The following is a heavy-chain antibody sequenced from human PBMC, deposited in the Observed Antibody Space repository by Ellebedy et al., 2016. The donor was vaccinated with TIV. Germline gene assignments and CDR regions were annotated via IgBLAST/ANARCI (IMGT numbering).Heavy chain of an antibody. J-gene: IGHJ6*02. V-gene: IGHV3-23*01. Sequence: GESLKISXAASGFTFSSYAMTWVRQAPGKGLEWVSAVGDTAHNTYYVDSVKGRFTISRDNSGNTLYLQMNSLRAEDTAVYYCAKARGSSMIDYNYFGMDVWGQGTTVTVSS. CDR3: AKARGSSMIDYNYFGMDV. CDR2: VGDTAHNT. CDR1: GFTFSSYA. D-gene: IGHD2-21*01.